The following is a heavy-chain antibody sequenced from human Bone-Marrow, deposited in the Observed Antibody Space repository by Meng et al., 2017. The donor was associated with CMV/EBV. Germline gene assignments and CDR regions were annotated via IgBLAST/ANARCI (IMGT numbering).Heavy chain of an antibody. CDR3: ARGVLFGEAGTVLDY. Sequence: QVQLGPLWAEGKKPGSSVKVSCKASGGTLSRYAISWVRQAPGQGLEWMGGIIPIFGTANYAQKFQGRVTITADESTSTAYMELSSLRSEDTAVYYCARGVLFGEAGTVLDYWGQGTLVTVSS. V-gene: IGHV1-69*12. D-gene: IGHD1-7*01. J-gene: IGHJ4*02. CDR1: GGTLSRYA. CDR2: IIPIFGTA.